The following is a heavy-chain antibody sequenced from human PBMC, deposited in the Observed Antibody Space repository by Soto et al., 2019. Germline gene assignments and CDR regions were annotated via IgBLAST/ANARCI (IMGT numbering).Heavy chain of an antibody. Sequence: QVQLQESGPGLVKPSQTLSLTCKVSGTSVRHFYWSWIRQSAGKGLEWMGRIYSTGTTNFNPSLKSRLTMSMDMSKNQVSLNLTSVTAADTAVYYCVRDRADFSSTYYHYFSVWGRGTLVTVSS. CDR2: IYSTGTT. D-gene: IGHD6-13*01. J-gene: IGHJ2*01. CDR1: GTSVRHFY. V-gene: IGHV4-4*07. CDR3: VRDRADFSSTYYHYFSV.